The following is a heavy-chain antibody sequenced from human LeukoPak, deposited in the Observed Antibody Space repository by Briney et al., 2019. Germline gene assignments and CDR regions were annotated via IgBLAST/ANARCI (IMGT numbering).Heavy chain of an antibody. D-gene: IGHD3-10*01. J-gene: IGHJ3*02. CDR1: GGSFSGYY. V-gene: IGHV4-34*01. CDR2: IYHSGST. Sequence: PSETLSLTCAVYGGSFSGYYWSWIRQPPGKGLEWIGSIYHSGSTYYNPSLKSRVTISVDTSKNQFSLKLSSVTAADTAVYYCARCPGALDDAFDIWGQGTMVTVSS. CDR3: ARCPGALDDAFDI.